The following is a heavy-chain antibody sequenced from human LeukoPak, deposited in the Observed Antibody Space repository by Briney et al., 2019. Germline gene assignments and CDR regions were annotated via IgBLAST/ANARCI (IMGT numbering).Heavy chain of an antibody. CDR3: ARDPGYDSSGYPTDDWFDP. D-gene: IGHD3-22*01. CDR2: IYTSGST. V-gene: IGHV4-4*07. J-gene: IGHJ5*02. Sequence: SETLSLTCTVSGGSISSYYWSWIRQPAGKGLEWIGRIYTSGSTNYNPSLKSRVTISVDTSKNQFSLKLSSVTAADTAVYYCARDPGYDSSGYPTDDWFDPWGQGTLVTVSS. CDR1: GGSISSYY.